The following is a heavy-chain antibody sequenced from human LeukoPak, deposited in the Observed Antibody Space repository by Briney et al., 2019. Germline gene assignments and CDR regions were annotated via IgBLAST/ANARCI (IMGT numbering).Heavy chain of an antibody. Sequence: GGYLRLSSAASGVTFSSYAMSWVRPAPGKGLEGGSAISGSGGSTYYAASVRGRFTISRDNTKNTLYLHMNSMSAADTDVYACATDFVIVVGAATEDGAFDIWGQGTMVTVSS. CDR3: ATDFVIVVGAATEDGAFDI. CDR2: ISGSGGST. CDR1: GVTFSSYA. D-gene: IGHD2-15*01. J-gene: IGHJ3*02. V-gene: IGHV3-23*01.